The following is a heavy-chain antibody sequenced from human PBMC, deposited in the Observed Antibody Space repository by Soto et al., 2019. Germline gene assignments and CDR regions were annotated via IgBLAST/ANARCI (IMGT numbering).Heavy chain of an antibody. CDR2: INAGNGNT. V-gene: IGHV1-3*01. CDR1: GYTFTSYA. D-gene: IGHD6-6*01. J-gene: IGHJ4*02. Sequence: GASVKVACKASGYTFTSYAMHWVLQAPGQRLEWMGWINAGNGNTKYSQKFQGRVTITRDTSASTAYMELSSLRSEDTAVYYCARSAYSSSSRLLGYWGQGTLVTVSS. CDR3: ARSAYSSSSRLLGY.